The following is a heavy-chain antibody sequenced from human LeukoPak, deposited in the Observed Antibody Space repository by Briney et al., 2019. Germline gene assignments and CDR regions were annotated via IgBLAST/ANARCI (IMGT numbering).Heavy chain of an antibody. V-gene: IGHV4-59*01. J-gene: IGHJ6*03. D-gene: IGHD3-3*01. CDR2: IYYSGST. CDR3: ARDRHDFWSGYPIPNYYYYYYMDV. Sequence: SETLSLTCTVSGGSISSYYWSWIRQPPGKGLEWIGYIYYSGSTNYNPSLKSRVTISVDTSKNQFSLKLSSVTAADTAVYYCARDRHDFWSGYPIPNYYYYYYMDVWGKGTTVTVSS. CDR1: GGSISSYY.